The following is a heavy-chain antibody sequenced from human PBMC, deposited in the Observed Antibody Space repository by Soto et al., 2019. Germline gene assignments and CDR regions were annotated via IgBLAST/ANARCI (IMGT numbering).Heavy chain of an antibody. CDR3: ARSNMIVVGYYFDY. D-gene: IGHD3-22*01. CDR1: GYTFTGYY. Sequence: GASVKVSCKASGYTFTGYYMHWVRQAPGQGLEWMGWINPNSGGTNYAQKFQGWATMTRDTSISTAYMELSRLRSDDTAVYYCARSNMIVVGYYFDYWGQGTLVTVSS. J-gene: IGHJ4*02. V-gene: IGHV1-2*04. CDR2: INPNSGGT.